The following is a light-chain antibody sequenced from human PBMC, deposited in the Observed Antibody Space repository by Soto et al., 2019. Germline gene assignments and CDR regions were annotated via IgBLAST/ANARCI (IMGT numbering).Light chain of an antibody. CDR2: LEGSGSY. V-gene: IGLV4-60*03. CDR1: SGHSSYI. J-gene: IGLJ2*01. CDR3: ETWDSNTRV. Sequence: QLLLTQSSSASASLGSSVKLTCTLSSGHSSYIIAWHQQQPGKAPRYLMKLEGSGSYNKGSGVPDRFSGSSSGADRYLTISNLQSEDEADYYCETWDSNTRVFGGGTKVTVL.